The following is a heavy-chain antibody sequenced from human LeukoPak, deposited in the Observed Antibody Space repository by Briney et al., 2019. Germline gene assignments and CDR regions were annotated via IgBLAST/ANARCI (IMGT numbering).Heavy chain of an antibody. V-gene: IGHV3-23*01. CDR1: GFTFGNYA. CDR2: ISGRADQT. CDR3: AKGGYSSPNSYFDF. J-gene: IGHJ4*02. D-gene: IGHD5-18*01. Sequence: GGSLRLSCAASGFTFGNYAMSWVRLAPGKGLEWVSAISGRADQTYNADSVKGRLTISRDNSKSTLYLQMNSLRAEDTAVYYCAKGGYSSPNSYFDFWGQGTLVTVSS.